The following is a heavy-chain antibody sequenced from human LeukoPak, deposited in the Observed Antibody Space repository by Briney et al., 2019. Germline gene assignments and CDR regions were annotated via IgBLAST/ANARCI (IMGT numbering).Heavy chain of an antibody. D-gene: IGHD1-26*01. Sequence: ASVKVSCKASGYTFTGYSIHWVRQAPGQGLEWMGWINPNSGGTNYAQKFQGRVTMTRDTSISTAYMELSRLRSDDTAVYYCARVSGSPSRYYYGMDVWGQGTTVTVSS. CDR3: ARVSGSPSRYYYGMDV. V-gene: IGHV1-2*02. CDR2: INPNSGGT. J-gene: IGHJ6*02. CDR1: GYTFTGYS.